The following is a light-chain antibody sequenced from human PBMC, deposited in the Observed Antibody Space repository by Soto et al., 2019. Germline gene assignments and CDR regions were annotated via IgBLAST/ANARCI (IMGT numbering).Light chain of an antibody. Sequence: QSVLTQPLSASGSPGQSVTIFCTGTSSDVGGYNYVSWYQQHPGKAPKLMIYEVSKRPSGVPDRFSGSKSDNTASLTVSGLQAEDEADYYCSSYAGSNNLRVFGSGTKVTVL. J-gene: IGLJ1*01. CDR1: SSDVGGYNY. CDR3: SSYAGSNNLRV. V-gene: IGLV2-8*01. CDR2: EVS.